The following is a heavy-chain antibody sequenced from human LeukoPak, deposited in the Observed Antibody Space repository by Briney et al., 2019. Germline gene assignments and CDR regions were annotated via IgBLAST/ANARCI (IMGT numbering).Heavy chain of an antibody. D-gene: IGHD5-12*01. CDR3: TTVVAWLRNLDY. V-gene: IGHV3-15*01. CDR2: IKSKTDGGTT. J-gene: IGHJ4*02. Sequence: PGGSLRLSCAASGFTFSNAWMSWVHQAPGKGLEWVGRIKSKTDGGTTDYAAPVKGRFTISRDDSKNTLYLQMNSLKTEDTAVYYCTTVVAWLRNLDYWGQGTLVTVSS. CDR1: GFTFSNAW.